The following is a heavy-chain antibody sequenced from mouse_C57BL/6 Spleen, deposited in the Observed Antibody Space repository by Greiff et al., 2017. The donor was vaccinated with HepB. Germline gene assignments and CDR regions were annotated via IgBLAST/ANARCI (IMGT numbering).Heavy chain of an antibody. V-gene: IGHV1-64*01. CDR2: IHPNSGST. Sequence: QVQLQQPGAELVKPGASVKLSCKASGYTFTSYWMHWVKQRPGQGLEWIGMIHPNSGSTNYNEKFKSKATLTVDKSSSTAYMQLSSLTSEDSAVYYCAREALSPLYFDYWGQGTTLTVSS. J-gene: IGHJ2*01. CDR1: GYTFTSYW. D-gene: IGHD6-1*01. CDR3: AREALSPLYFDY.